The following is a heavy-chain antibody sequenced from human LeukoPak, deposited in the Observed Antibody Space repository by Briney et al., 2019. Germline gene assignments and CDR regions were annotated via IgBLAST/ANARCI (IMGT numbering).Heavy chain of an antibody. CDR3: VRGDRSDY. J-gene: IGHJ4*02. CDR2: IPASGTYS. Sequence: GGSLRLSCSASGFTFSTYTMNWGRQAPGKGLEGFSSIPASGTYSHHADSVKGRFTISRDNATNSLYLDMHNLRAEATAVYYCVRGDRSDYWGQGTLVTVSS. CDR1: GFTFSTYT. D-gene: IGHD6-13*01. V-gene: IGHV3-21*01.